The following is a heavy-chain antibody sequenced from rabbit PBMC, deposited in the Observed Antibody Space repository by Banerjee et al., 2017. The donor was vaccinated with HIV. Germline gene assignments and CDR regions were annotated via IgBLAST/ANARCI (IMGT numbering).Heavy chain of an antibody. CDR3: ARDAGIYPYIDVYFNL. V-gene: IGHV1S40*01. J-gene: IGHJ4*01. Sequence: QSLEESGGDLVKPGASLTLTCTASGVSFSISSYMCWVRQAPGKGLEWIACIDSGSDIAYYAPWAKGRFTISKASSTTVTLQMTSLTAADTATYFCARDAGIYPYIDVYFNLWGPGTLVTVS. D-gene: IGHD4-2*01. CDR1: GVSFSISSY. CDR2: IDSGSDIA.